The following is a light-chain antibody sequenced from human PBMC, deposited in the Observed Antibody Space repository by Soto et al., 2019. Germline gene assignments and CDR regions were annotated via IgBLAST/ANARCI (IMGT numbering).Light chain of an antibody. Sequence: QSVLTQPPSASGTPGQRVTISCSGSSSNIESNTVTWYQQLPGTAPKLVIYSNYDRPSGVPDRFSGSTSGTSASLVIRGLQSEDDAAYYCAAWDDILNGYVFGGGTKLTVL. CDR2: SNY. J-gene: IGLJ1*01. V-gene: IGLV1-44*01. CDR1: SSNIESNT. CDR3: AAWDDILNGYV.